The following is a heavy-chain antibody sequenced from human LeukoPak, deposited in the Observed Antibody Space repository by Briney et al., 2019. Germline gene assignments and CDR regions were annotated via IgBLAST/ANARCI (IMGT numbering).Heavy chain of an antibody. CDR2: IYTRGST. CDR1: GGSLSSYY. J-gene: IGHJ5*02. D-gene: IGHD3-10*01. Sequence: SETLSLTCTVSGGSLSSYYWSWIRQPAGKGLEWIGRIYTRGSTNYNPSLQSRVTMSVDTSKNQFSLKLSSVTAADTAVYYCARDYYGTGWFDPWGQGTPVTVSS. CDR3: ARDYYGTGWFDP. V-gene: IGHV4-4*07.